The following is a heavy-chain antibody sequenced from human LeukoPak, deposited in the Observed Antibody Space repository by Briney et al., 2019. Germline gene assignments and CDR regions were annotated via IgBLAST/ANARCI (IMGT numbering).Heavy chain of an antibody. V-gene: IGHV3-7*03. CDR2: IKQDGSEK. J-gene: IGHJ4*02. Sequence: GGSLRLSCAASRFTFSSYWMSWVRQAPGKGLEWVANIKQDGSEKYYVDSVKGRFTISRDNAKNSLYLQLNSLRAEDTAVYYCARARGGYDFDYWGQGTLVTVSS. D-gene: IGHD5-12*01. CDR1: RFTFSSYW. CDR3: ARARGGYDFDY.